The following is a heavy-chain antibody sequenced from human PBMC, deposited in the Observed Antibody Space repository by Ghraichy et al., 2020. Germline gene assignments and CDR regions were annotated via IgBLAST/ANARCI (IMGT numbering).Heavy chain of an antibody. CDR1: GLTFSDSA. V-gene: IGHV3-73*01. J-gene: IGHJ5*02. CDR2: IRSKANNYAT. CDR3: TTYSDSGTSWLDP. D-gene: IGHD4-11*01. Sequence: GGSLRLSCAASGLTFSDSAMHWVRQASGKGLEWIGRIRSKANNYATAYAASVKGRFTISSDDSENMASLQMNSLKSEDTAVYYCTTYSDSGTSWLDPWGQGTLVTVSS.